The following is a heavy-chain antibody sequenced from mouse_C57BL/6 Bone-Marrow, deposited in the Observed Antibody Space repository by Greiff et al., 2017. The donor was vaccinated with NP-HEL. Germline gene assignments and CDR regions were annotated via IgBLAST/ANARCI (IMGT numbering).Heavy chain of an antibody. CDR3: ASHYGSSYGWFAY. V-gene: IGHV2-6*01. D-gene: IGHD1-1*01. CDR1: GFSLTSYG. Sequence: VKLVESGPGLVAPSQSLSITCTVSGFSLTSYGVDWVRQSPGKGLEWLGVIWGVGSTNYNSALKSRLSISKDNSKSQVFLKMISLQTDDTAMYYCASHYGSSYGWFAYWGQGTLVTVSA. CDR2: IWGVGST. J-gene: IGHJ3*01.